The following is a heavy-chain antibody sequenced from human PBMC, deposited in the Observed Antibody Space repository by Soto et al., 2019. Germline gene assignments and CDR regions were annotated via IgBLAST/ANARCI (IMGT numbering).Heavy chain of an antibody. J-gene: IGHJ4*02. D-gene: IGHD1-26*01. V-gene: IGHV1-2*02. CDR2: INPNRGGT. CDR1: GYTFTGYH. CDR3: ARDDLSGSSGDY. Sequence: ASVKVSCKASGYTFTGYHMHWVRQAPGQGLEWMGWINPNRGGTNYAQKFQGRVTMNRDTSISTAYMELSRLRYDDTAVYYCARDDLSGSSGDYWGQGTLVTVSS.